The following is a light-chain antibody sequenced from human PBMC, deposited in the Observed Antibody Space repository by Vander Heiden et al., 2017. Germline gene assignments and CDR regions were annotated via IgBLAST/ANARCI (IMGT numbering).Light chain of an antibody. Sequence: GQRVTIPCSGSSSNIGSNTVNWYQQLPGTAPKLLIYRNKQRPSGVPDRFSGSKSGTSASLDISGRQSEDEADQYCAAWDDSLNGSVVFGGGTKLTVL. V-gene: IGLV1-44*01. CDR3: AAWDDSLNGSVV. CDR1: SSNIGSNT. J-gene: IGLJ2*01. CDR2: RNK.